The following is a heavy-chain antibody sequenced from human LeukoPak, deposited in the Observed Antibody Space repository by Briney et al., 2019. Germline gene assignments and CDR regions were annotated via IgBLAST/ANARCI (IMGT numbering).Heavy chain of an antibody. CDR1: GFTFGDYA. CDR2: IRSKAYGGTT. J-gene: IGHJ4*02. D-gene: IGHD4-23*01. Sequence: PGGSLRLSCTASGFTFGDYAMSWVRQAPGKGLEWVSFIRSKAYGGTTEYAASVKGRFTISRDDSKSIAYLQMNSLKTEDTAVYYCTRSTVVMGYWGQGTLVTVSS. CDR3: TRSTVVMGY. V-gene: IGHV3-49*04.